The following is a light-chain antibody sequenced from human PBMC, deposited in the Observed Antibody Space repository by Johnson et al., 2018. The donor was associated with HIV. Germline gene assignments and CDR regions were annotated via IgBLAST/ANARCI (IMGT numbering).Light chain of an antibody. J-gene: IGLJ1*01. CDR3: ETWDTSLSAGGV. V-gene: IGLV1-51*01. CDR1: SSNIGNNY. Sequence: PGQKVTISCSGSSSNIGNNYVSWYQQLPGTAPKLLIYDNNERPSGIPDRFSGSKSGTSATLGITGLQTGDEADYYCETWDTSLSAGGVFGTGTKVTVL. CDR2: DNN.